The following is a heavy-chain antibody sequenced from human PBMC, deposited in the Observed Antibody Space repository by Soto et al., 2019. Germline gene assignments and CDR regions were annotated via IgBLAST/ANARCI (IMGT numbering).Heavy chain of an antibody. CDR2: ISGSGGST. CDR3: AKGDSSGYYSPFDY. D-gene: IGHD3-22*01. V-gene: IGHV3-23*01. CDR1: GFTFRSYA. J-gene: IGHJ4*02. Sequence: ASLRLSCAASGFTFRSYAMSWVRQAPGKGLEWVSAISGSGGSTYYADSVKGRFTISRDNSKNTLYLQMNSLRAEDTAVYYCAKGDSSGYYSPFDYWGQATLVTVSA.